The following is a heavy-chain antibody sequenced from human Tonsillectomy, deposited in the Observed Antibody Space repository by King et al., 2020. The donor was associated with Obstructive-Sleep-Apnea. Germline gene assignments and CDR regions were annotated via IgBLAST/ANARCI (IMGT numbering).Heavy chain of an antibody. Sequence: VQLVESGGGLVQPGGSLRLSCAASGFTFSSYAMRWVRQAPGKGLEWVSAISGSGGSTYYADTVKGRFTISIDNSKNTLYLKMNSLRAEDTAVYYCAKDIGIQLWLPDYWGQGTLVTVSS. V-gene: IGHV3-23*04. CDR1: GFTFSSYA. CDR3: AKDIGIQLWLPDY. CDR2: ISGSGGST. D-gene: IGHD5-18*01. J-gene: IGHJ4*02.